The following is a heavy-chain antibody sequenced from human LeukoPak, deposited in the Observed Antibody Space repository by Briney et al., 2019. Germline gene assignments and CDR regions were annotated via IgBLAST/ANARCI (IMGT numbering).Heavy chain of an antibody. J-gene: IGHJ3*02. CDR3: ARDDSGSYYGDAFDI. Sequence: PGGSLRLSCAASGFTFDDYGMSWVRQAPGKGLEWVSGINWNGGNTGYADSVKGRFTISRDNAKNSLYLQMNSLRAEDTALYYCARDDSGSYYGDAFDIWGQGTMVTVSS. D-gene: IGHD1-26*01. V-gene: IGHV3-20*04. CDR2: INWNGGNT. CDR1: GFTFDDYG.